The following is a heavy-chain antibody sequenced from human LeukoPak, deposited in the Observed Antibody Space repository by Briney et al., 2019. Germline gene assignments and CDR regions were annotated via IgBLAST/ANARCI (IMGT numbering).Heavy chain of an antibody. CDR3: ARVASSSWLLFYGMDV. CDR2: INPNSGGT. V-gene: IGHV1-2*02. D-gene: IGHD6-13*01. Sequence: ASVKVSCKASGYTFTGYYMHWVRQAPGQGLEWMGWINPNSGGTNYAQKFQGRVTMTRDTSISTAHMELSRLRSDDTAVYYCARVASSSWLLFYGMDVWGQGTTVTVSS. J-gene: IGHJ6*02. CDR1: GYTFTGYY.